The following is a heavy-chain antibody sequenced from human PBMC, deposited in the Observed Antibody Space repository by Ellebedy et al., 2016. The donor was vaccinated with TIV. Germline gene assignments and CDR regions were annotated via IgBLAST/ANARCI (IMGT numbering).Heavy chain of an antibody. CDR3: ATTFGSGSYLQY. D-gene: IGHD3-10*01. J-gene: IGHJ1*01. CDR2: LYASGRT. Sequence: GESLKISCAGSGFIVSSNFMNWVRQAPGKGLEWVSALYASGRTSYADSVKGRFTLSRDNSKNSLYLQMNSLRAEDTAVYYCATTFGSGSYLQYWGQGTLVTVSS. CDR1: GFIVSSNF. V-gene: IGHV3-66*01.